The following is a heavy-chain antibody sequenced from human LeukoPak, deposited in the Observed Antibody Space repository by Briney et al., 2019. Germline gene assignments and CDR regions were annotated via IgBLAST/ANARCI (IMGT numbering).Heavy chain of an antibody. V-gene: IGHV1-69*05. Sequence: GASVKVSCKASGGTFSSYAISWVRQAPGQGLEWMGRIIPIFGTANYAQKFQGRVTITTDESTSTAYMELSSLRSEDTAVYYCARSIEMATVGSPLIDYWGQGTLVTVSS. D-gene: IGHD5-24*01. CDR1: GGTFSSYA. J-gene: IGHJ4*02. CDR3: ARSIEMATVGSPLIDY. CDR2: IIPIFGTA.